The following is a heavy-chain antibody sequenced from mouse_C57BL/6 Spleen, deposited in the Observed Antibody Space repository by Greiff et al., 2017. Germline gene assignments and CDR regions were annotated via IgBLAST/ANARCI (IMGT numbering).Heavy chain of an antibody. Sequence: QVQLQQPGAELVKPGASVKMSCKASGYTFTSYWITWVKQRPGQGLEWIGDIYPGSGSTNYNEKFKSKATLTVGTSSSTAYMQLSSLTSEDSAVYYCARFTTVVGDYWGQGTTLTVSS. J-gene: IGHJ2*01. CDR3: ARFTTVVGDY. CDR1: GYTFTSYW. D-gene: IGHD1-1*01. V-gene: IGHV1-55*01. CDR2: IYPGSGST.